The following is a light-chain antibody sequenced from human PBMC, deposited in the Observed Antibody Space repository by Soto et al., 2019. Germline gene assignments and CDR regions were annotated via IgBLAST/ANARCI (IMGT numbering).Light chain of an antibody. CDR1: SSDVGGYNY. CDR3: SSYTSSSTLYVI. CDR2: DVS. J-gene: IGLJ7*01. V-gene: IGLV2-14*03. Sequence: QSALTQPASVSGSPGQSITISCSGTSSDVGGYNYVSWYQQHPGKAPKLMIYDVSHRPSGVSNRFSGFKSGNTASLTISGLQAEDEADYYCSSYTSSSTLYVIFGGGTQPTVL.